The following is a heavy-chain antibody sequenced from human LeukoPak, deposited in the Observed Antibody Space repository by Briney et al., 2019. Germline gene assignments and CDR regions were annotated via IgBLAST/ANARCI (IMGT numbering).Heavy chain of an antibody. D-gene: IGHD2-15*01. CDR3: ARDGGGGYDMDV. J-gene: IGHJ6*02. CDR2: IGGRGRTI. CDR1: GFTFSSYQ. Sequence: GGSLRLSCAASGFTFSSYQMNWVRQAPGKGLEWVSYIGGRGRTIYYADSVKGRFTISRDDAKNSLYLQMSNLRAEDTAVYYCARDGGGGYDMDVWGQGTTVTVSS. V-gene: IGHV3-48*03.